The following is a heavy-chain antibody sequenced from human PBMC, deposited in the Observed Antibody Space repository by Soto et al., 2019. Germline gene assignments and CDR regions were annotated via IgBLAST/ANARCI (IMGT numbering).Heavy chain of an antibody. D-gene: IGHD2-15*01. CDR1: GGTFSRDA. V-gene: IGHV1-69*01. CDR3: ARGVVVVAASQLGWFDP. CDR2: IIPMFGTA. Sequence: QVQLVQSGAEVKKPGSSVKVSCKASGGTFSRDAISWVRQAPGQGLEWMGGIIPMFGTAKYGQQFQGRLTITADESTTTAYMELRSLRSDDTAVYYCARGVVVVAASQLGWFDPWGQGTLVTVSS. J-gene: IGHJ5*02.